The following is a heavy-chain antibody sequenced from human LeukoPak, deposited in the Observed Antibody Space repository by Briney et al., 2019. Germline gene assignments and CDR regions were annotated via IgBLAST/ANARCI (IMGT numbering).Heavy chain of an antibody. V-gene: IGHV1-2*02. CDR2: INPNSGGT. J-gene: IGHJ3*02. D-gene: IGHD4-17*01. Sequence: ASVKVSCKASGYTFTDYYLHWVRQAPGQGLEWMGWINPNSGGTNYAQKFQGRVTMTRDTSISTAYMELSRLRSDDTAVYYCARDRDGDYADAFDIWGQGTMVTVSS. CDR1: GYTFTDYY. CDR3: ARDRDGDYADAFDI.